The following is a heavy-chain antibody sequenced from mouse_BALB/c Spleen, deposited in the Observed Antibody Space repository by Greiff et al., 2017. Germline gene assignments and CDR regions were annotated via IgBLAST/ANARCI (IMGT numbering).Heavy chain of an antibody. D-gene: IGHD2-4*01. CDR2: INPSNGGT. CDR3: TRSRKYDYDRFDY. CDR1: GYTFTSYY. Sequence: VQLQQPGSELVKPGASVKLSCKASGYTFTSYYMYWVKQRPGQGLEWIGEINPSNGGTNFNEKFKSKATLTVDKSSSTAYMQLSSLTSEDSAVYYCTRSRKYDYDRFDYWGQGTTLTVSS. V-gene: IGHV1S81*02. J-gene: IGHJ2*01.